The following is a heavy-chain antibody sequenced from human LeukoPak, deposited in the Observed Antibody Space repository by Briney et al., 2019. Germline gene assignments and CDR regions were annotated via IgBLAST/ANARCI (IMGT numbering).Heavy chain of an antibody. CDR3: VRENWNYVRGPRPMAAYDY. D-gene: IGHD1-7*01. V-gene: IGHV3-21*06. J-gene: IGHJ4*02. Sequence: GGSLRLSCAASGFNFNTYSMNWVRQAPGMGLEWVSGIRSSGDDIYYADSVKGRFIISRDNANNTLFLQMSSLRAEDTALYYCVRENWNYVRGPRPMAAYDYWGQGTLVTVSS. CDR2: IRSSGDDI. CDR1: GFNFNTYS.